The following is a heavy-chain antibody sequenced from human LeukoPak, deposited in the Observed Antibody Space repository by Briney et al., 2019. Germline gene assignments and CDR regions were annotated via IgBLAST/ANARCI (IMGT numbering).Heavy chain of an antibody. CDR3: ARDITMVRYYYMDV. V-gene: IGHV3-53*01. J-gene: IGHJ6*03. CDR1: GFAVSSNY. D-gene: IGHD3-10*01. Sequence: GGSLRLSCAASGFAVSSNYMSWVRQAPGKGLEWASVIYSGGSTYYADSVKGRFTISRDNAKNSLYLQMNSLRAEDTAVYYCARDITMVRYYYMDVWGKGTTVTVSS. CDR2: IYSGGST.